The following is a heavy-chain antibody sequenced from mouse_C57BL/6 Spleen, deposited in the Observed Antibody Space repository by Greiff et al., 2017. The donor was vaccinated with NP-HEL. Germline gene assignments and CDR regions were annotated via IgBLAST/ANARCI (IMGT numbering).Heavy chain of an antibody. CDR2: IYPGGGYT. J-gene: IGHJ2*01. Sequence: VQLQQSGAELVRPGTSVKMSCKASGYTFTNYWIGWAKQRPGHGLEWIGDIYPGGGYTNYNEKFKGKATLTADKSSSTAYMQFSSLTSEDSAIYYCARHLTPVQSSPFDYWGQGTTLTVSS. V-gene: IGHV1-63*01. CDR3: ARHLTPVQSSPFDY. D-gene: IGHD1-1*01. CDR1: GYTFTNYW.